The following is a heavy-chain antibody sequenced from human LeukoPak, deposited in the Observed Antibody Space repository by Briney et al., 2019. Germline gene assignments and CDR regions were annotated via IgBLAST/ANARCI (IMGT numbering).Heavy chain of an antibody. D-gene: IGHD3-3*01. J-gene: IGHJ5*02. CDR1: GFTLSSYA. Sequence: GGSLRLSCAASGFTLSSYAMSWVRQAPGKGLEWVSGSSGSGGSTYYADSVKGRFTISRDNSKNTLYLQMNSLRAEDTAVYYCAKSPSEFLGWFDPWGQGTLVTVSS. CDR2: SSGSGGST. V-gene: IGHV3-23*01. CDR3: AKSPSEFLGWFDP.